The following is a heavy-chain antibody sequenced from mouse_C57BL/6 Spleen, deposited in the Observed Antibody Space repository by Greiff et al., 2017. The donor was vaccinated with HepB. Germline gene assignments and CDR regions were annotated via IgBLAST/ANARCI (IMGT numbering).Heavy chain of an antibody. CDR2: IRSKSNNYAT. V-gene: IGHV10-1*01. CDR3: VRANREYFDY. Sequence: EVQGVESGGGLVQPKGSLKLSCAASGFSFNTYAMNWVRQAPGKGLEWVARIRSKSNNYATYYADSVKDRFTISRDDSESMLYLQMNNLKTEDTAMYYCVRANREYFDYWGQGTTLTVSS. CDR1: GFSFNTYA. D-gene: IGHD4-1*01. J-gene: IGHJ2*01.